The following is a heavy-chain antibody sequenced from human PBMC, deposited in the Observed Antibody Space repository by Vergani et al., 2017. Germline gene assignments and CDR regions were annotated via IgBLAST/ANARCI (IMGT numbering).Heavy chain of an antibody. Sequence: QVQLQEPGPGLVKPPETLSLTCTLSGDSISSDYWSWIRQHPGKGLEWIGYIYYSGSTTYNPSLMSRVIISLDTSKKQFSLKLSSVTAADTAIYYCARVKMATLHEEAFDIWGQGTMVTVSS. V-gene: IGHV4-59*01. J-gene: IGHJ3*02. CDR3: ARVKMATLHEEAFDI. CDR1: GDSISSDY. CDR2: IYYSGST. D-gene: IGHD5-24*01.